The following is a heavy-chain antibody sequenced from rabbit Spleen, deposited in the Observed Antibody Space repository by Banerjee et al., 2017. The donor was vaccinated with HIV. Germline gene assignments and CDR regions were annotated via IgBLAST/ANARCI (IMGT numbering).Heavy chain of an antibody. CDR2: IYTGDGST. CDR1: GFSFSTNDY. CDR3: ARDYSNGYIGASYAL. Sequence: QSLEESGGDLVKPGASLTLTCTASGFSFSTNDYMCWVRQAPGKGLEWIVCIYTGDGSTYYVSWAKGRFTISKTSSTTVTLQMTSLTAADTATYFCARDYSNGYIGASYALWGQGTLVTVS. V-gene: IGHV1S40*01. D-gene: IGHD6-1*01. J-gene: IGHJ3*01.